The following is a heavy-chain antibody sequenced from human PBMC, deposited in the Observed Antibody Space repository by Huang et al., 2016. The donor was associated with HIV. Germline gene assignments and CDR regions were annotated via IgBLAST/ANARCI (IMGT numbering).Heavy chain of an antibody. D-gene: IGHD3-22*01. CDR1: GYIFASYY. CDR2: INPKRGGT. J-gene: IGHJ4*02. CDR3: ARDLSSSGYVDH. V-gene: IGHV1-2*02. Sequence: QVQLVQSGAEVKNPGASVKVSCKASGYIFASYYIHWVRQAPGQGLEWMRWINPKRGGTNYGQKFLGRVTLTRDTSIGTAYMELSSLQFDDTAVYYCARDLSSSGYVDHWGQGTLVTVSS.